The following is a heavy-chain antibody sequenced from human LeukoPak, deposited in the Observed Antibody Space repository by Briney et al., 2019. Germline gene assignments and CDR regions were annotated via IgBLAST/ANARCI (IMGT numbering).Heavy chain of an antibody. D-gene: IGHD4-23*01. CDR1: GFTFSSYA. J-gene: IGHJ4*02. Sequence: PGRSLRLSCAASGFTFSSYAMHWVRQAPGKGLEWVAVISYDGSNKYYADSVKGRFTISRDNSKNTLYLQMNSLRAEDTAVYYCARDRLRDGGNSGYFDYWGQGTLVTVSS. CDR3: ARDRLRDGGNSGYFDY. CDR2: ISYDGSNK. V-gene: IGHV3-30-3*01.